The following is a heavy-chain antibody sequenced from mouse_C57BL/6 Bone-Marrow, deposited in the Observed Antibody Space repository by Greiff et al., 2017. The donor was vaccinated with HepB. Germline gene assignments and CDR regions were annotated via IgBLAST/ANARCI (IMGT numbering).Heavy chain of an antibody. J-gene: IGHJ3*01. CDR1: GFTFSDYG. D-gene: IGHD2-4*01. CDR3: ARPMIRAWFAY. CDR2: ISSGSSTI. V-gene: IGHV5-17*01. Sequence: DVKLVESGGGLVKPGGSLKLSCAASGFTFSDYGMHWVRQAPEKGLEWVAYISSGSSTIYYADTVKGRFTISRDNAKNTLFLQMTSLRSEYTAMYYWARPMIRAWFAYWGQGTLVTVSA.